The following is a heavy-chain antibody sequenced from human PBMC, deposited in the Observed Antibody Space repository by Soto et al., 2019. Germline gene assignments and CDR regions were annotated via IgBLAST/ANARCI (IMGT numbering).Heavy chain of an antibody. CDR2: ITRDGTV. Sequence: EVQLLESGGGLIQPGGSLRLSCAASGFIFTNYAMSWVRQAPGEGLERVSAITRDGTVYYTDSVRGRFTISRDNSKNTVYLQMNSLRGEDTAVYYCVKEPYEGSYGDYWGQGTLVTVSS. J-gene: IGHJ4*02. D-gene: IGHD3-22*01. V-gene: IGHV3-23*01. CDR3: VKEPYEGSYGDY. CDR1: GFIFTNYA.